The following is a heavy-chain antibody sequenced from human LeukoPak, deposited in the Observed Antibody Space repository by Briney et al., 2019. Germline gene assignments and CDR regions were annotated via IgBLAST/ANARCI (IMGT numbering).Heavy chain of an antibody. V-gene: IGHV3-53*01. D-gene: IGHD1-1*01. CDR2: IYSGGST. CDR3: ARGQGWNDHYFDY. CDR1: EFTVSSNY. Sequence: GGSLRLSCAASEFTVSSNYMSWVRQAPGKGLEWVSVIYSGGSTYYADSVKGRFTISRDNSKNTLYLQMNSLRAEDTAVYYCARGQGWNDHYFDYWGQGTLVTVSS. J-gene: IGHJ4*02.